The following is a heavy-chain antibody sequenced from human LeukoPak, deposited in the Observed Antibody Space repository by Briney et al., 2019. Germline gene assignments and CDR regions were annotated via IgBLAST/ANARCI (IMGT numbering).Heavy chain of an antibody. J-gene: IGHJ4*02. CDR2: IYYSGST. Sequence: SETLSLTCTVSGGSISSYYWSWIRQPPGKGLEWIGYIYYSGSTNYNPSPKSRVTISVDTSKNQFSLKLSSVTAADTAVYYCARAKYGSVGEVFDYWGQGTLVTVSS. D-gene: IGHD3-10*01. CDR1: GGSISSYY. CDR3: ARAKYGSVGEVFDY. V-gene: IGHV4-59*08.